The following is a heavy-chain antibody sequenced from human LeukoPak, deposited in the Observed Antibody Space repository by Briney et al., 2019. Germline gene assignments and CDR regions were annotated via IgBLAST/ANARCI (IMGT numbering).Heavy chain of an antibody. D-gene: IGHD4-17*01. CDR3: AKAPHYGDSNGYFDY. J-gene: IGHJ4*02. V-gene: IGHV3-23*01. Sequence: PGGSLRLSCAASGFTFSSYAMSWVRQAPGKGLEWVSAISGSGGSTYYADSVKGRFTISRDNSKNTLYLQMNSLRAEDTAVYYCAKAPHYGDSNGYFDYWGQGTLVTVSS. CDR2: ISGSGGST. CDR1: GFTFSSYA.